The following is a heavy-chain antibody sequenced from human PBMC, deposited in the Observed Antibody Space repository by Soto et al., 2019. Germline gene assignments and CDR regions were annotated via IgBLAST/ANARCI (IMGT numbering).Heavy chain of an antibody. J-gene: IGHJ6*02. CDR2: ISSSSSYI. CDR3: ARDGSILYGMDV. V-gene: IGHV3-21*01. Sequence: SCKASVYTFTSYGISWVSQAPGKGLEWFSSISSSSSYIYYADSVKGRFTISRDNAKNSLYLQMNSLRAEDTAVYYCARDGSILYGMDVWGQGTTVTVSS. CDR1: VYTFTSYG.